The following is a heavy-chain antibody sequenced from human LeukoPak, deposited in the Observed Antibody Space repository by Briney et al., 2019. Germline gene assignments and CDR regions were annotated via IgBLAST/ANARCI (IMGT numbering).Heavy chain of an antibody. D-gene: IGHD1-26*01. J-gene: IGHJ4*02. V-gene: IGHV4-4*02. CDR1: GGSISSSDL. CDR2: IYYSGST. CDR3: ARVSGRYFDY. Sequence: PSGTLSLTCAVSGGSISSSDLWWWVRQPRGKGLEWPGIIYYSGSTYYTPSVKSRFTISRDKSKNPLSLQMNSVSAADTAVYYCARVSGRYFDYWGQGTLVSV.